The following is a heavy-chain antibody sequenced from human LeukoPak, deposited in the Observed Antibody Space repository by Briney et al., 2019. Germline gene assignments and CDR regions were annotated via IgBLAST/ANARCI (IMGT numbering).Heavy chain of an antibody. CDR2: IYYSGST. CDR1: GGSFSGYY. J-gene: IGHJ4*02. Sequence: SETLSLTCAVYGGSFSGYYWSWIRQPPGKGLEWIGYIYYSGSTNYNPSLKSRVTISVDTSKNQFSLRLSSVTAADTAVYYCARVNAAMDYGVDYWGQGTLVTVSS. V-gene: IGHV4-59*01. D-gene: IGHD4-17*01. CDR3: ARVNAAMDYGVDY.